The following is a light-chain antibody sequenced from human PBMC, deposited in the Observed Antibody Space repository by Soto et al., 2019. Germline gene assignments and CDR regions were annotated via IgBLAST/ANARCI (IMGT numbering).Light chain of an antibody. V-gene: IGKV3-11*01. J-gene: IGKJ4*01. Sequence: EIVLTQSPGTLSLSPGERATLSCRASQSVSSSYLAWYQQKPGQAPRLLIYDASNRATGIPARFSGSGSGTDFTLTISSLDPEDFAVYYCQQRSNWPPLAFGGGTKVDIK. CDR2: DAS. CDR3: QQRSNWPPLA. CDR1: QSVSSSY.